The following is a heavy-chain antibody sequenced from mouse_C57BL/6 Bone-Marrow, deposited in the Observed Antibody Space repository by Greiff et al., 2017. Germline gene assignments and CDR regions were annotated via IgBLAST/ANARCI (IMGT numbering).Heavy chain of an antibody. J-gene: IGHJ3*01. CDR1: GYTFTSYW. D-gene: IGHD1-3*01. CDR2: IHPNSGST. CDR3: ARRLGRAPCAD. Sequence: QVQLQQPGAELVKPGASVTLSCKASGYTFTSYWMHWVKQRPGQGLEWIGMIHPNSGSTNYNEKFKSKATLTVDKSSSTAYMQLSSLTSEDSAVYYCARRLGRAPCADWGQGTLVTVSA. V-gene: IGHV1-64*01.